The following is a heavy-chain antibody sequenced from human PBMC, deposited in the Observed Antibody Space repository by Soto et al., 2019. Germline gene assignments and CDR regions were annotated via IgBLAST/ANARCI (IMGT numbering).Heavy chain of an antibody. CDR1: GFTFSDYY. V-gene: IGHV3-11*01. CDR2: ISSRGSTV. CDR3: ASDPYYYASEY. D-gene: IGHD3-10*01. Sequence: QVQLVESGGGLVKPGGSLRLSCAASGFTFSDYYMSWIRQAPGKGLEWVSYISSRGSTVYYAGSVKGRFTVSRDNARKSLYLQMNSLRADDTAVYYCASDPYYYASEYWGQGTLVTVSS. J-gene: IGHJ4*02.